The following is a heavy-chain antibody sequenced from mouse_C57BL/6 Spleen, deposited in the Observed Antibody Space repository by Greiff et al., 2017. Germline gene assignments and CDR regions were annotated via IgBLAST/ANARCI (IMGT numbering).Heavy chain of an antibody. CDR1: GFTFSDYG. CDR2: ISSGSSTI. CDR3: ATLGWDYAMDY. J-gene: IGHJ4*01. Sequence: EVKLEESGGGLVKPGGSLKLSCAASGFTFSDYGMHWVRQAPEKGLEWVAYISSGSSTIYYADTVKGRFTISRDNAKNTLFLQMTSLRSEDTAMYYCATLGWDYAMDYWGQGTSVTVSS. V-gene: IGHV5-17*01. D-gene: IGHD3-1*01.